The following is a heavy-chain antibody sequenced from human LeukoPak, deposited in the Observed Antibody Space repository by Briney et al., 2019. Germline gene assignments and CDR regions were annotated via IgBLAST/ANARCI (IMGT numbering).Heavy chain of an antibody. J-gene: IGHJ6*03. V-gene: IGHV3-33*06. D-gene: IGHD3-10*01. CDR3: AKGLRTGVGPYKGYHYYMDV. CDR2: IWYDGSNK. Sequence: GGSLRLSCAASGFTFSSYGMHWVRQAPGKGLEWVAVIWYDGSNKYYADSVKGRFAISRDNSKNTLYLQMNSLRDEDAGVYYCAKGLRTGVGPYKGYHYYMDVWGKGATVTVSS. CDR1: GFTFSSYG.